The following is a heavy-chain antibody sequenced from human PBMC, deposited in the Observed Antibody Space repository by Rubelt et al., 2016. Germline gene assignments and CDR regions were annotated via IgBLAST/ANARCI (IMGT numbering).Heavy chain of an antibody. V-gene: IGHV5-51*01. CDR3: ARLRGSPQGAAFDI. Sequence: EVQLVQSGAEVKKPGESLKISCTGSGYSFPTYWIGGVGQMTGKGLEFMGIIHPGDIDTRYSPSSHGQVTIAADKSISTAYLQWSSLKASDTAMYYCARLRGSPQGAAFDIWGQGTMVTVSS. CDR2: IHPGDIDT. D-gene: IGHD1-26*01. CDR1: GYSFPTYW. J-gene: IGHJ3*02.